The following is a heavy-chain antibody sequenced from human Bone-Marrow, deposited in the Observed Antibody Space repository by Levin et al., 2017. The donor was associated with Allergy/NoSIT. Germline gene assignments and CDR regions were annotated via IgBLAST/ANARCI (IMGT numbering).Heavy chain of an antibody. CDR2: IRWNSDSI. Sequence: GGSLRLSCAASGFSFDDYAMHWVRQIPGRGPEWVAGIRWNSDSIGYADSVRGRFTISRDNAKNSLYLQMDRLRVEDTALYYCVKDSGILTAALGYWGQGTVVAVSS. J-gene: IGHJ4*02. CDR1: GFSFDDYA. D-gene: IGHD3-9*01. V-gene: IGHV3-9*01. CDR3: VKDSGILTAALGY.